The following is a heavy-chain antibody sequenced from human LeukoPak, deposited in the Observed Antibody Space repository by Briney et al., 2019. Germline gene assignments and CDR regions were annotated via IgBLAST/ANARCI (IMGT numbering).Heavy chain of an antibody. CDR3: ARENSGGYYYGMDV. V-gene: IGHV3-33*01. Sequence: GGSLRLSCAASGFTFSSYGMRWVRQAPGKGLEWVAVIWYDGSNKYYADSVKGRFTISRDNSKNTLYLQMNSLRAEDTAVYYCARENSGGYYYGMDVWGQGTTVTVSS. J-gene: IGHJ6*02. CDR1: GFTFSSYG. CDR2: IWYDGSNK. D-gene: IGHD4-23*01.